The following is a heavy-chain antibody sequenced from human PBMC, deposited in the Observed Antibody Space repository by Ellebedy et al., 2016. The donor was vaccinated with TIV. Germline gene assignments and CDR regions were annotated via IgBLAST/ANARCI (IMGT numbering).Heavy chain of an antibody. D-gene: IGHD1-1*01. V-gene: IGHV3-48*02. CDR3: ARDIGYNWKPSDSFDY. J-gene: IGHJ4*02. CDR1: GFTFSSYS. CDR2: ISSSSSTI. Sequence: GESLKISXAASGFTFSSYSMNWVRQAPGKGLEWVSSISSSSSTIYYADSVKGRFTISRDNAKNSLYLQMNSLRDEDTAVYYCARDIGYNWKPSDSFDYWGQGTLVTVSS.